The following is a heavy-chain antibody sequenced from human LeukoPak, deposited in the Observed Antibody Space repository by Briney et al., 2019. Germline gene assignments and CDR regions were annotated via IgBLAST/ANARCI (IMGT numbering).Heavy chain of an antibody. Sequence: ASVKVSCKASGYTFTPYYIHWVRQAPGQGLEWMGWIFSKNGGTSYAQKFQGRVTMTRDTSTGIVNMEMSRLRPDDTAVYYCVRENWYYDYWGQGTLVTVSS. V-gene: IGHV1-2*02. CDR2: IFSKNGGT. CDR3: VRENWYYDY. D-gene: IGHD1-7*01. J-gene: IGHJ4*02. CDR1: GYTFTPYY.